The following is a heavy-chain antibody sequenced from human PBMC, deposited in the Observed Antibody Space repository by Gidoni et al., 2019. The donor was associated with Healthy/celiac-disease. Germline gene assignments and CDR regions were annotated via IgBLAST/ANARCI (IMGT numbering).Heavy chain of an antibody. D-gene: IGHD2-21*02. Sequence: EVQLVASGGVVVQPGGSLRLSCAPSGFTFDAYTMHWVRQAPGKGLEWVSLISWDGGRTYYADSVKGRFTISRDNSKNSLYLQMNSLRTEDTALYYCAKSLGLYCGGDCYSVDYWGQGTLVTVSS. CDR3: AKSLGLYCGGDCYSVDY. V-gene: IGHV3-43*01. J-gene: IGHJ4*02. CDR2: ISWDGGRT. CDR1: GFTFDAYT.